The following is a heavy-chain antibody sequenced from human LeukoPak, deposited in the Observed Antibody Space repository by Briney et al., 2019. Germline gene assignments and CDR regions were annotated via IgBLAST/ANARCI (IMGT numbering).Heavy chain of an antibody. CDR2: INPGGGST. V-gene: IGHV1-46*01. CDR3: ATSSYYYDSSGYELDY. J-gene: IGHJ4*02. Sequence: ASVKVSCKASGYTFTSYYMHWVRQAPGQGLEWMGIINPGGGSTSYAQKFQGRVTMTRDTSTSTVYMELSSLRSEDTAVYYCATSSYYYDSSGYELDYWGQGTLVTVSS. D-gene: IGHD3-22*01. CDR1: GYTFTSYY.